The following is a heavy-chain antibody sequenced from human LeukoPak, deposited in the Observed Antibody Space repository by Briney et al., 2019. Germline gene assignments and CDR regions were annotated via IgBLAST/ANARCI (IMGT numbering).Heavy chain of an antibody. CDR1: GGSISFYY. CDR2: IYGSGTT. V-gene: IGHV4-59*01. D-gene: IGHD2-21*02. CDR3: ATWVTSGYYALDV. J-gene: IGHJ6*02. Sequence: SEALSLTCTVSGGSISFYYWSWIRQPPGKGLEWIGYIYGSGTTNYNPSVKSRVTISVDTSKTQFSLKLSSVTAADTAVYYCATWVTSGYYALDVWGQGTTVIVSS.